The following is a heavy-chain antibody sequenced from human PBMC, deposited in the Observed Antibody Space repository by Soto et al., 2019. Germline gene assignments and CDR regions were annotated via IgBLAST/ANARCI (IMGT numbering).Heavy chain of an antibody. D-gene: IGHD3-10*01. CDR3: ARDPTMVRGYYYGMDV. Sequence: GASVKVSCKASGGTFSSYAISWVRQAPGQGLEWMGGIIPIFGTANYAQKFQGRVTITADESTSTAYMELSSLRSEDTAVYYCARDPTMVRGYYYGMDVWGQGTTVTVSS. J-gene: IGHJ6*02. CDR2: IIPIFGTA. V-gene: IGHV1-69*13. CDR1: GGTFSSYA.